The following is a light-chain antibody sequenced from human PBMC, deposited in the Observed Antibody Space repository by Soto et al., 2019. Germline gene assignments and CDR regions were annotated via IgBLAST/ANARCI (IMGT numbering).Light chain of an antibody. J-gene: IGLJ2*01. Sequence: QSVLTQPPSASGTPGQRVTISCSGSSSNIGSNYVFWYQQLPGTAPKLLIYRNNQRRSGVPDRSSGSKSGPSASMAISGLRSEDETDYYCAAWDDSLSGVVFGGGTKLTVL. CDR1: SSNIGSNY. CDR2: RNN. V-gene: IGLV1-47*01. CDR3: AAWDDSLSGVV.